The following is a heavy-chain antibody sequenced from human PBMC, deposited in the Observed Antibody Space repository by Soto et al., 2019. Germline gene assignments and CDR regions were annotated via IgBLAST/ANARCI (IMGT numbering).Heavy chain of an antibody. CDR3: ARDTAPLNWFDP. CDR1: GYTFTSYA. CDR2: INAGNGNT. J-gene: IGHJ5*02. D-gene: IGHD2-21*02. V-gene: IGHV1-3*01. Sequence: ASVKVSCKASGYTFTSYAMHWVRQAPGQRLEWMGWINAGNGNTKYSQKFQGRVTITRDTSASTAYMELISLRSEDTAVYYCARDTAPLNWFDPWGQGTLVTVSS.